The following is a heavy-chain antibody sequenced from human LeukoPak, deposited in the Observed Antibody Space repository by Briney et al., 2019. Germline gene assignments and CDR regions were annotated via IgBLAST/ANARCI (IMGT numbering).Heavy chain of an antibody. CDR3: AKDPAAMPRQDDY. CDR2: ISPSGGIT. Sequence: GGSLRLSCAASGFTVSSNYMNWVRQAPGKGLEWVSGISPSGGITYYTDSVKGRFTISRDNSKNTVSLQMNSLRAEDTAVYYCAKDPAAMPRQDDYWGQGTLVTVSS. CDR1: GFTVSSNY. V-gene: IGHV3-23*01. J-gene: IGHJ4*02. D-gene: IGHD2-2*01.